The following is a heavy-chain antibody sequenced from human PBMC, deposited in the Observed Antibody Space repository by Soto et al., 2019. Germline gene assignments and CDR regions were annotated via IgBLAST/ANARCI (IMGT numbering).Heavy chain of an antibody. V-gene: IGHV4-4*07. CDR1: GVTISNYY. J-gene: IGHJ4*02. CDR2: LSTSGST. CDR3: RRDFDY. Sequence: SESMSLTSTASGVTISNYYWSWIRQPAGKGLEWIGRLSTSGSTNYNPSLKSRVTMSLDTSKNQFSLMLNSVTAADTAVYYCRRDFDYWGQGTLVTVSS. D-gene: IGHD6-6*01.